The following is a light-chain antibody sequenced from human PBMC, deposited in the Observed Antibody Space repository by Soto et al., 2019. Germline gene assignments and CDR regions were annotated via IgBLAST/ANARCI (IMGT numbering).Light chain of an antibody. CDR1: VLAKKY. Sequence: SYELTQPSSVSVSPGQTASITCSGNVLAKKYARWFQQKPGQAPVLVIYKDSERPSGITERFSGSSSGTTVTLTISGAQVDDEADYHCYSAADNIVVFGGGTKLTVL. CDR2: KDS. CDR3: YSAADNIVV. V-gene: IGLV3-27*01. J-gene: IGLJ2*01.